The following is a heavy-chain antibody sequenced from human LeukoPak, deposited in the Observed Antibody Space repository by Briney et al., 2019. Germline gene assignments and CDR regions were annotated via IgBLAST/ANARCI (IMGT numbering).Heavy chain of an antibody. CDR3: ARGTMTTVTYYFDY. CDR2: INHSGST. D-gene: IGHD4-17*01. CDR1: GGSFSGYD. V-gene: IGHV4-34*01. Sequence: SETLSLTCAVYGGSFSGYDWSWIRQPPGKGLEWIGEINHSGSTNYNPSLKSRVTISVDTSKNQFSLKLSSVTAADTAVYYCARGTMTTVTYYFDYWGQGTLVTVSS. J-gene: IGHJ4*02.